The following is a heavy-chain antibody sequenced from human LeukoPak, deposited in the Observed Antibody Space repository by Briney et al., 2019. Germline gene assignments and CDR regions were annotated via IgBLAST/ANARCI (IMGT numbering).Heavy chain of an antibody. CDR3: ARMPVAGGFDY. D-gene: IGHD6-19*01. CDR2: IWYDGSNK. Sequence: GWSLRLSCAASGFTFSSYGMHWVRQAPGKGLEWVAVIWYDGSNKYYADSVKGRFTISRDNSKNTLYLQMNSLRAEDTAVYHCARMPVAGGFDYWGQGTLVTVSS. CDR1: GFTFSSYG. J-gene: IGHJ4*02. V-gene: IGHV3-33*01.